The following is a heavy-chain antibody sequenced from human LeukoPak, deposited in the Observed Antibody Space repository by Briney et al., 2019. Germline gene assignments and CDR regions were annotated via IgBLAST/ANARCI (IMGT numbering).Heavy chain of an antibody. CDR2: IYSGGTT. CDR3: AGRYDSSGYPLH. V-gene: IGHV3-53*01. CDR1: GFTFSSYV. Sequence: PGGSLRLSCAASGFTFSSYVMSWVRQAPGKGLEWVSVIYSGGTTYYADSIKGRFTISRDNSKNTLYLQMNSLRAEDTAVYYCAGRYDSSGYPLHWGQGTLVTVSS. J-gene: IGHJ4*02. D-gene: IGHD3-22*01.